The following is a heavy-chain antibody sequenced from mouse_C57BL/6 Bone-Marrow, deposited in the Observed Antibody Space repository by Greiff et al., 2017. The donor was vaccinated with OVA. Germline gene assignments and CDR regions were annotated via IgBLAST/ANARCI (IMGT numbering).Heavy chain of an antibody. CDR2: IDPNSGGT. CDR3: AIAITGVYYAMDY. V-gene: IGHV1-72*01. J-gene: IGHJ4*01. CDR1: GYTFTSYW. D-gene: IGHD1-3*01. Sequence: QVQLKQPGAELVKPGASVKLSCKASGYTFTSYWMHWVKQRPGRGLEWIGRIDPNSGGTKYNEKFKSKATLTVDTPSSTAYMQLSSLTSEDSAVYYCAIAITGVYYAMDYRGQGTSVTVSA.